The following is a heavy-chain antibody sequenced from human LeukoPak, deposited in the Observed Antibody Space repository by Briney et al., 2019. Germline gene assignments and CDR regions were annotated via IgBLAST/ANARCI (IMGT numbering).Heavy chain of an antibody. V-gene: IGHV4-39*01. CDR2: IYYSGST. CDR3: ASLSGVVAATSCFDY. D-gene: IGHD2-15*01. CDR1: GGSISSSSYY. Sequence: SETLSLTCTVSGGSISSSSYYWGWIRQPPGKGLEWIGSIYYSGSTYYNPSLKSRVTISVDTSKNQFSLKLSSVTAADTAVYYCASLSGVVAATSCFDYWGQGTLVTVSS. J-gene: IGHJ4*02.